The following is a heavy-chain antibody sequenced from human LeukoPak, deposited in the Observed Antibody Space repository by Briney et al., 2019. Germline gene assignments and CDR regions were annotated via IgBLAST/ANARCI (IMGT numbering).Heavy chain of an antibody. J-gene: IGHJ6*02. D-gene: IGHD3-22*01. CDR3: AKGTTMIVVVITSYYYYGMDV. CDR1: GFTFSSYA. CDR2: ISGSGGST. Sequence: GGSLRLSCAASGFTFSSYAMSCVRQAPGKGLEWVSAISGSGGSTYYADSVKGRFTISRDNSKNTLYMQMNSLRAEDTAVYYCAKGTTMIVVVITSYYYYGMDVWGQGTTVTVSS. V-gene: IGHV3-23*01.